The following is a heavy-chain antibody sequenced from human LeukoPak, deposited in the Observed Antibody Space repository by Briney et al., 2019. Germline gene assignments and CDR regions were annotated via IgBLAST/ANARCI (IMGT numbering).Heavy chain of an antibody. Sequence: PSETLSLTCAVYGGSFSGYYWSWIRQPPGKGLEWIGEINHSGSTDYNPSLKSRVAISVDTPKNQFSLKLSSVTAADTAVYYCATYYGSGSDSYYYYMDVWGRGTTVTVSS. V-gene: IGHV4-34*01. CDR3: ATYYGSGSDSYYYYMDV. D-gene: IGHD3-10*01. J-gene: IGHJ6*03. CDR2: INHSGST. CDR1: GGSFSGYY.